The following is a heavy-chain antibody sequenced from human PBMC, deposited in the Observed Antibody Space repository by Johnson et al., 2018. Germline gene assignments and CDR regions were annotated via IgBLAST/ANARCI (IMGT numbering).Heavy chain of an antibody. D-gene: IGHD5-12*01. J-gene: IGHJ3*02. CDR2: ISSSSSYI. CDR3: ARGEGYSGYDSDAFDI. V-gene: IGHV3-21*01. CDR1: GGSISSSN. Sequence: VQLQESGPGLVKPSGTLSLTCAVSGGSISSSNWWSWVRQPPGKGLEWVSSISSSSSYIYYADSVKGRFTISRDNAKNSLYLQMNSRRAEDGAVYYCARGEGYSGYDSDAFDIWGQGTRVTVSS.